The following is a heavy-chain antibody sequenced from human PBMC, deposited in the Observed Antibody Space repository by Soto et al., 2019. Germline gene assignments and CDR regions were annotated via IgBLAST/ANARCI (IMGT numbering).Heavy chain of an antibody. Sequence: GGSLRLSCAASGFTFDDYAMHWVRQAPGKGLEWVSGISWNSGSIGYADSVKGRFTISRDNAKNSLYLQMNSLRAEDTALYYCAKEGRGAVVASIRYYYYYMDVWGKGTTVTVSS. D-gene: IGHD2-15*01. CDR1: GFTFDDYA. CDR3: AKEGRGAVVASIRYYYYYMDV. V-gene: IGHV3-9*01. CDR2: ISWNSGSI. J-gene: IGHJ6*03.